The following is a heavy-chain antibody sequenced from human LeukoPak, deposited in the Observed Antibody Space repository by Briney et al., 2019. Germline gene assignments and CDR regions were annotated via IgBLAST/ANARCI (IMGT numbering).Heavy chain of an antibody. CDR1: GFTFSSYG. Sequence: PGGSLRLSCAASGFTFSSYGMHWVRQAPGKGLEWVAFIRYDGSNKYYADSVKGRFTISRDNSKNTLYLQMNSLRAEDTAVYYCSRLLDYYYMDVWGKGTTVTVSS. CDR2: IRYDGSNK. J-gene: IGHJ6*03. CDR3: SRLLDYYYMDV. V-gene: IGHV3-30*02.